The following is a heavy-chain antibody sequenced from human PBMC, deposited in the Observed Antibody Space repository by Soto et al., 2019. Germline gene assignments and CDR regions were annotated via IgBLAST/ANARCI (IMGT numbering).Heavy chain of an antibody. CDR2: ISVYNGNT. CDR1: GYTFDSYG. D-gene: IGHD2-21*01. Sequence: QVQLVQSGAEVREPGASVKVSCQASGYTFDSYGISWLRQAPGQGLEWMGWISVYNGNTKFAQNFQDRVTLTRDTSTSTAYMELRTLRSDDTAIYYCARDLLFNNVVVGTTTPLHYWGQGTVVTVSS. CDR3: ARDLLFNNVVVGTTTPLHY. J-gene: IGHJ4*02. V-gene: IGHV1-18*04.